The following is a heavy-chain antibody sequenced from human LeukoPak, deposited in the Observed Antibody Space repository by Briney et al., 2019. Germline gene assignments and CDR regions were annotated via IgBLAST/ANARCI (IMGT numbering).Heavy chain of an antibody. CDR2: IYYSGST. CDR1: GGSISSGDYY. J-gene: IGHJ4*02. Sequence: SETLSLTCTVSGGSISSGDYYWSWIRQPPGKGLEWIGYIYYSGSTYYNPSLKSRVTISVDTSKNQFSLKLSSVTAADTAVYYCARDRRLYYYGSGSYSGGEVNYWGQGTLVTVSS. D-gene: IGHD3-10*01. V-gene: IGHV4-30-4*08. CDR3: ARDRRLYYYGSGSYSGGEVNY.